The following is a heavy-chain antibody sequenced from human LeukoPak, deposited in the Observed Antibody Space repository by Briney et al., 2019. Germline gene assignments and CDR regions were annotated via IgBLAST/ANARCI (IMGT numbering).Heavy chain of an antibody. J-gene: IGHJ5*02. CDR1: GFTFSSYA. Sequence: PGGSLRLSCAASGFTFSSYAMSWVRQAPGKGLEWVSGISGSGGSTYYADSVKGRFTISRDNSKNTLYLQMNSLRAEDTAVYYCAKDHSWGGSGWYWFDPWGQGTLVTVSS. CDR2: ISGSGGST. V-gene: IGHV3-23*01. D-gene: IGHD6-19*01. CDR3: AKDHSWGGSGWYWFDP.